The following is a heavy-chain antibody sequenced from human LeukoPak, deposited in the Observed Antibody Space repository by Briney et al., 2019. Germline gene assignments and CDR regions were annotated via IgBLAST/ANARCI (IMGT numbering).Heavy chain of an antibody. Sequence: SETLSLTCTVSGGSISSYYWSWIRQPPGKGLEWIGFIYYSGSTNYNPSLKSRVTISVDTSKNQFSLKLSSVTAADTAVYYCARHVPSSIAAAGAYYFDYWGQGNLVTVSS. D-gene: IGHD6-13*01. CDR1: GGSISSYY. CDR3: ARHVPSSIAAAGAYYFDY. J-gene: IGHJ4*02. CDR2: IYYSGST. V-gene: IGHV4-59*08.